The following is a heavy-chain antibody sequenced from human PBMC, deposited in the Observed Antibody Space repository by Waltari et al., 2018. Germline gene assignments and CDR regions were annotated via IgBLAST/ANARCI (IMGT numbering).Heavy chain of an antibody. CDR2: IIPILGIE. D-gene: IGHD3-10*01. Sequence: QVQLVQSGAEVKKPGSSVKVSCKASGGTFSSYTISWVRQAPGPGLEWMGRIIPILGIENYAQKFQGRVTITAEKSTSTAYMELSSLRSEDTAVYYCARASGSGSFVALAFDYWGQGTLVTVSS. CDR1: GGTFSSYT. V-gene: IGHV1-69*02. J-gene: IGHJ4*02. CDR3: ARASGSGSFVALAFDY.